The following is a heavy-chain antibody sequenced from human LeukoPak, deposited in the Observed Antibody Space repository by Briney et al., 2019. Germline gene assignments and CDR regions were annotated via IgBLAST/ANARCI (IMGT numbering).Heavy chain of an antibody. V-gene: IGHV3-23*01. D-gene: IGHD3-22*01. CDR2: ISGSGGNT. Sequence: GGALRLSCAASGFTFSSYAMAGVRQAPGRGLEGVSGISGSGGNTYYSGSVKGRFTISRENAKNSLHLQMDSLRAGDTAVYYCARGDYYDSSGYPNWFDPWGQGTLVTVSS. CDR1: GFTFSSYA. J-gene: IGHJ5*02. CDR3: ARGDYYDSSGYPNWFDP.